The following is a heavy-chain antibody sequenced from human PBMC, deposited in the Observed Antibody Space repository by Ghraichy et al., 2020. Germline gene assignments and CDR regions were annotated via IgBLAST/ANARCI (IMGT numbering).Heavy chain of an antibody. CDR2: IYYGGNT. D-gene: IGHD2-2*01. J-gene: IGHJ4*02. CDR3: VNQLLLDSDY. CDR1: GGSISSHSYY. Sequence: ETLSLTCIVSGGSISSHSYYWGWIRQPPGKGLEWIGTIYYGGNTYYNPSLKSRVTISVDTSKNQVSLKLSSVTAADTAVYYCVNQLLLDSDYWGQGTLVTVSS. V-gene: IGHV4-39*01.